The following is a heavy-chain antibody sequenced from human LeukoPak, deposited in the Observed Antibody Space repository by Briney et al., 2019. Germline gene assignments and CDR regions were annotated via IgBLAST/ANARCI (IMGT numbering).Heavy chain of an antibody. D-gene: IGHD3-16*01. CDR1: GFTFSSSA. CDR2: ISSSSSYI. J-gene: IGHJ5*02. V-gene: IGHV3-21*01. CDR3: ARATGENWFDP. Sequence: GGSLRLSCAASGFTFSSSAMSWVRQAPGKGLEWVSSISSSSSYIYYADSVKGRFTISRDNAKNSLYLQMNSLRAEDTAVYYCARATGENWFDPWGQGTLVTV.